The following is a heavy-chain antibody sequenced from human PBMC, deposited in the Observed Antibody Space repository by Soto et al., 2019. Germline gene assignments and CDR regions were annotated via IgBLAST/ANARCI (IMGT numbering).Heavy chain of an antibody. CDR2: IYYSGST. J-gene: IGHJ4*02. CDR1: GGSISSGGYY. Sequence: TLSLTCTVSGGSISSGGYYWSWIRQHPGKGLEWIGYIYYSGSTYYNPSLKSRVTISVDTSKNQFSLKLSSVTAADTAVYYCARVDLAMVPFDYWGQGTLVTSPQ. D-gene: IGHD5-18*01. V-gene: IGHV4-31*03. CDR3: ARVDLAMVPFDY.